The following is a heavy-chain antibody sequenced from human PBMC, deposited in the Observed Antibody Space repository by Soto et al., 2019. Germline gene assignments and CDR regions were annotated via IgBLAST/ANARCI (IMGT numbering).Heavy chain of an antibody. Sequence: ASVKVSCKASGYTFTSYDINWVRQATGQGLEWMGWMNPNSGNTGYAQKFQGRVTMTRNTSISTAYMELSSLRSEDTAVYYCARGPSSSFWSGYYFEYWGQGTLVTVSS. CDR1: GYTFTSYD. CDR2: MNPNSGNT. CDR3: ARGPSSSFWSGYYFEY. D-gene: IGHD3-3*01. V-gene: IGHV1-8*01. J-gene: IGHJ4*02.